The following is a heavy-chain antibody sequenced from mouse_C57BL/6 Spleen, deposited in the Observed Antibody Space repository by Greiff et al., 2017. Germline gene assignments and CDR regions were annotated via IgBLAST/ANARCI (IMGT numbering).Heavy chain of an antibody. J-gene: IGHJ2*01. Sequence: EVKLMESGGGLVKPGGSLKLSCAASGFTFSDYGMHWVRQAPEKGLEWVAYISSGSSTIYYADTVKGRFTISRDNAKNTLFLQMTSLRSEDTAMYYCARRIYGYALDYWGQGTTLTVSS. CDR3: ARRIYGYALDY. CDR1: GFTFSDYG. V-gene: IGHV5-17*01. D-gene: IGHD2-2*01. CDR2: ISSGSSTI.